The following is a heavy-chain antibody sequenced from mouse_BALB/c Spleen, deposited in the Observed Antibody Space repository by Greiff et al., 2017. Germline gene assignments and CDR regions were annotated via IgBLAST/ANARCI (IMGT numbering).Heavy chain of an antibody. CDR1: GYTFTSYW. J-gene: IGHJ4*01. V-gene: IGHV1-69*02. D-gene: IGHD1-1*02. CDR2: IYPSDSYT. Sequence: QVQLQQSGAELVRPGASVKLSCKASGYTFTSYWINWVKQRPGQGLEWIGNIYPSDSYTNYNQKFKDKATLTVDKSSSTAYMQLSSPTSEDSAVYYCTRLGGKRGMDYWGQGTSVTVSS. CDR3: TRLGGKRGMDY.